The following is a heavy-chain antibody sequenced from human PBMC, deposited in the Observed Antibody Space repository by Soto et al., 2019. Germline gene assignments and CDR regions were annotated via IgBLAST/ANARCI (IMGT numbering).Heavy chain of an antibody. CDR2: ISAYNGNT. CDR3: ATDSRTITYYDFWSGYFY. Sequence: XSVKVSCKASVYTFTSYGISWVRQAPGQGLEWMGWISAYNGNTNYAQKLQGRVTMTTDTSTSTAYMELRSLRSDDTAVYYCATDSRTITYYDFWSGYFYWGQGNLVTVSS. V-gene: IGHV1-18*04. J-gene: IGHJ4*02. D-gene: IGHD3-3*01. CDR1: VYTFTSYG.